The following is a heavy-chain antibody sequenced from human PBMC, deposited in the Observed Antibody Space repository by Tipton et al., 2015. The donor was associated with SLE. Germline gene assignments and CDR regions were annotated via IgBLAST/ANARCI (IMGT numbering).Heavy chain of an antibody. CDR3: ARGGGRLADC. J-gene: IGHJ4*02. CDR1: GFSFSSYW. Sequence: SLRLSCAASGFSFSSYWMHWVRQAPGKGLVWVSRINSHGSSTTYADSVKGRFTISRDNTKNSLYLQMNSLRAEDTAGYYCARGGGRLADCWGQGTLVTVSS. D-gene: IGHD1-1*01. V-gene: IGHV3-74*03. CDR2: INSHGSST.